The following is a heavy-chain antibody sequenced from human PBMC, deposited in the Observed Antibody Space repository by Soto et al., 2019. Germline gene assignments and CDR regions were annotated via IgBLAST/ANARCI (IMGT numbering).Heavy chain of an antibody. D-gene: IGHD3-22*01. Sequence: QITLKESGPTLVKPTQTLTLTCTFSGFSLSTSGVGVGWIRQPPGKALEWLALIYWDDDKRYSPSLKSRLTIIKDTSKNQVVLTMTNMDPVDTATYYCARTYYYDSSGYYWGDYWGQGTLVTVSS. CDR1: GFSLSTSGVG. J-gene: IGHJ4*02. CDR3: ARTYYYDSSGYYWGDY. CDR2: IYWDDDK. V-gene: IGHV2-5*02.